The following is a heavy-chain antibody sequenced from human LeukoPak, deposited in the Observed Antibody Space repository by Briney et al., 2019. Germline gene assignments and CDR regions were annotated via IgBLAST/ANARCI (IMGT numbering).Heavy chain of an antibody. V-gene: IGHV3-23*01. CDR1: GFTFSSYA. J-gene: IGHJ6*03. CDR3: ASLSEEWLDYYYMAL. CDR2: IGGSDGIT. D-gene: IGHD6-19*01. Sequence: GSLRLSCAVSGFTFSSYAMSWVRQAPGKGLEWVSAIGGSDGITYYADSVRGRFTIPRDNSKNTLYLQMNNLRAEDTPTYHCASLSEEWLDYYYMALSGKGTTVIVSS.